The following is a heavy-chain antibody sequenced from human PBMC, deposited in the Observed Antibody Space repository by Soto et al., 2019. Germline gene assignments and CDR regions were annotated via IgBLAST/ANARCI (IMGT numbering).Heavy chain of an antibody. D-gene: IGHD3-22*01. Sequence: EVQLVESGGGLIQPGGSLRLSCAASGFTVSSNYMSWVRQAPGKGLEWVSVIYSGGSTYYEDGVKGRFTISRENSNNTLYLKMNSLRAEDTAVYYCARDRVESGYPEYFQLWGEGTLVTVSS. CDR1: GFTVSSNY. CDR3: ARDRVESGYPEYFQL. CDR2: IYSGGST. J-gene: IGHJ1*01. V-gene: IGHV3-53*01.